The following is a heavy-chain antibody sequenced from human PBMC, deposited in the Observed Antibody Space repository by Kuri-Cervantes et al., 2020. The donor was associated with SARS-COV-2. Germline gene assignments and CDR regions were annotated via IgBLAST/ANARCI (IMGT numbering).Heavy chain of an antibody. Sequence: GESLKISCAASGFTFSSYSMNWVRQAPGKGLEWVSSISSSSSYIYYADSVKGRFTISRDNAKNSLYLQMNSLRAEDTAVYYCARDRINGRSWYLPRPMGMDVWGQGTTVTVSS. CDR3: ARDRINGRSWYLPRPMGMDV. CDR1: GFTFSSYS. J-gene: IGHJ6*02. CDR2: ISSSSSYI. V-gene: IGHV3-21*01. D-gene: IGHD6-13*01.